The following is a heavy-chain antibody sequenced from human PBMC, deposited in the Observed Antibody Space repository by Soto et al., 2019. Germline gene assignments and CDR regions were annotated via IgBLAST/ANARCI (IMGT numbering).Heavy chain of an antibody. CDR3: ARACSSTSCYDVFDS. V-gene: IGHV4-4*07. D-gene: IGHD2-2*01. J-gene: IGHJ4*02. Sequence: SETLSLTCTVSGGSISSYYWSWIRQPAGKGLQWIGRIYTSGSTNYNPSLKSRVTMSVDTSKNQFSLKLSSVTAADTAVYYCARACSSTSCYDVFDSWGQGTLVTVSA. CDR1: GGSISSYY. CDR2: IYTSGST.